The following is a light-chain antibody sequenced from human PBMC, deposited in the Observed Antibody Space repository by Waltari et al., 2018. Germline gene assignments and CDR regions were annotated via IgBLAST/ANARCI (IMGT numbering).Light chain of an antibody. Sequence: DIQLTQSPSFLSASVGDRVTITCRASQGITNYLAWYQQKPGKAPELLIYAASSLQSGVPSRFSGSGSGTEFTVTISGLQPEDFATYYCQQLNSYRTFGQGTKVDIK. J-gene: IGKJ1*01. V-gene: IGKV1-9*01. CDR1: QGITNY. CDR3: QQLNSYRT. CDR2: AAS.